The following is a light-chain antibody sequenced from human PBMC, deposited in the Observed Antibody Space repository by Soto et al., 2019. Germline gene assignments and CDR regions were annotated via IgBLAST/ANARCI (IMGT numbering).Light chain of an antibody. CDR1: QSISSW. Sequence: DIQMTQSPSTLSASVGDRVTITCRASQSISSWLAWYQQKPGKAPKLLIYDASSLESGVPSRFSGSGSGTEFTLTISSLQPDDFATYYCQQYNSYSPKYTFGQGTKLELK. V-gene: IGKV1-5*01. CDR2: DAS. CDR3: QQYNSYSPKYT. J-gene: IGKJ2*01.